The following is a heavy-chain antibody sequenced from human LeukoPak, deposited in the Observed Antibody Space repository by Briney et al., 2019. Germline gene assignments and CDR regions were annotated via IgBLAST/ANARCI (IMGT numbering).Heavy chain of an antibody. Sequence: LVQSGAAVTKPGSLVKVSCKASGGTFSSYAISWVRQAPGQGLEWMGGIIPIFGTANYAQKFQGRVTITTDESTSTAYMELSSLRSEDTAVYYCARDPVRGWPSAEYFQHWGQGTLVTVSS. CDR3: ARDPVRGWPSAEYFQH. J-gene: IGHJ1*01. CDR1: GGTFSSYA. CDR2: IIPIFGTA. V-gene: IGHV1-69*05. D-gene: IGHD6-19*01.